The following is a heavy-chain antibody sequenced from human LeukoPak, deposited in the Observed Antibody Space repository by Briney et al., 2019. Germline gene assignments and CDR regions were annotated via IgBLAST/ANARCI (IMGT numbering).Heavy chain of an antibody. J-gene: IGHJ4*02. V-gene: IGHV3-21*01. CDR3: ARDRPTGASRVFVVE. CDR1: GFTFRTYT. D-gene: IGHD2-15*01. CDR2: MISGSSYI. Sequence: RESLRLSCTPSGFTFRTYTMTWVRQGPGEGLGWISYMISGSSYIYYAHSVRGRFTISRDNAKHSLSMDMNNLRAQSTAMYYWARDRPTGASRVFVVEWGQGALVTVSS.